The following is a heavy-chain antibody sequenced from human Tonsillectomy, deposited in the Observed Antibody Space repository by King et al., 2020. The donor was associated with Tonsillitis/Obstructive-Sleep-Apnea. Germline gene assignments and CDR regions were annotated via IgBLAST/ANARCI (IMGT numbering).Heavy chain of an antibody. J-gene: IGHJ4*02. CDR2: IDHSGST. Sequence: QVQLQQWGAGLLRPSETLSLTCGVYGGSFSGYYWTWIRQTPGKGLEWIGEIDHSGSTNNSPSLKSRVTISVDMSKNQCSLNLNSVTAADTAVYYCARGSVEQDWAFDYWGQGTLVTVSS. CDR1: GGSFSGYY. CDR3: ARGSVEQDWAFDY. D-gene: IGHD3/OR15-3a*01. V-gene: IGHV4-34*01.